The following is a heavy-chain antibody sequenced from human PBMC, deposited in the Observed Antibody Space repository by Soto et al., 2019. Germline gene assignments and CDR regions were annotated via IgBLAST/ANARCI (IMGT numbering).Heavy chain of an antibody. D-gene: IGHD6-6*01. CDR2: IYSSGST. CDR3: AREDAARIERWFDA. J-gene: IGHJ5*02. V-gene: IGHV4-31*11. Sequence: SETLSLTCAVSGGSIISASYSWNWIRQSPGRGLEWIGHIYSSGSTYYNPSLKSRVSISVDTSNNQFSLKLTSVTAADTAVYFCAREDAARIERWFDAWGQGILVTSPQ. CDR1: GGSIISASYS.